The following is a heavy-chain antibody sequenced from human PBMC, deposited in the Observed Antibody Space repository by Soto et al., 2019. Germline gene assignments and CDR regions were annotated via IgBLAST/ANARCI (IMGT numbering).Heavy chain of an antibody. D-gene: IGHD3-10*01. CDR1: GFTFSSYG. CDR3: ARGVRGDPTGGMDV. V-gene: IGHV3-33*01. J-gene: IGHJ6*02. Sequence: HPGGSLRLSCAASGFTFSSYGMHWVRQAPGKGLEWVAVIWYDGSNKYYADSVKGRFTIPRDNSKNTLYLRMNSLRAEDTAVYYCARGVRGDPTGGMDVWGQGTTVTVSS. CDR2: IWYDGSNK.